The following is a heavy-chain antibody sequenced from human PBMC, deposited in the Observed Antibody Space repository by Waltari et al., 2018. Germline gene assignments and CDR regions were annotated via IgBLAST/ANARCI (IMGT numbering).Heavy chain of an antibody. CDR2: ISSSSSTI. V-gene: IGHV3-48*01. CDR3: ARWGQVPTVTTFDY. D-gene: IGHD4-17*01. CDR1: GFTFSSYS. Sequence: GGSLRLSCAASGFTFSSYSMNWVRQAPGKGLEWVSYISSSSSTIYYADSVKGRFTISRDNAKNSLYLQMNSLRAEDTAVYYCARWGQVPTVTTFDYWGQGTLVTVSS. J-gene: IGHJ4*02.